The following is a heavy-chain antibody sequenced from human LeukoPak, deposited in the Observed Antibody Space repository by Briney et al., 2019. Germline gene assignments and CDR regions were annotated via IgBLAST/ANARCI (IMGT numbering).Heavy chain of an antibody. Sequence: SETLSPTCTLARGSITRISSCWGWIRQPPGKGLEWIGTIYYSGNTYYNPSLKSRVTISVDTSKNQFSLKLSSVTAADTAMYYSPTWNRLKVLDYWGQGTLVNVSS. CDR3: PTWNRLKVLDY. D-gene: IGHD1-1*01. CDR2: IYYSGNT. V-gene: IGHV4-39*01. CDR1: RGSITRISSC. J-gene: IGHJ4*02.